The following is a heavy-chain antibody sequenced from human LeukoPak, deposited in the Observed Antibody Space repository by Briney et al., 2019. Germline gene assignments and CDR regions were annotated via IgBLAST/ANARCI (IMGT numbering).Heavy chain of an antibody. D-gene: IGHD3-16*02. CDR1: GGSISSGSYY. J-gene: IGHJ4*02. V-gene: IGHV4-61*02. CDR3: AREGGIYDYVWGSYRYILGY. CDR2: FYTSGST. Sequence: PSETLSLTCTVSGGSISSGSYYWSWIRQPAGKGLEWIGRFYTSGSTNYNPSLKSRVTISVDTSKNQFSLKLSSVTAADTAVYYCAREGGIYDYVWGSYRYILGYWGQGTLVTVSS.